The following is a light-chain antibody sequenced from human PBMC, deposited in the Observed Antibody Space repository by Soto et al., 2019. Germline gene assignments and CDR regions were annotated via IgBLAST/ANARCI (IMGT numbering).Light chain of an antibody. J-gene: IGLJ3*02. CDR2: DVS. CDR3: QVWASSSDHVV. CDR1: NIGGKS. Sequence: SYELTQPPSVSVAPGQTARITCGGNNIGGKSLHWYQQKPGQAPVLVVNDVSDRPSWIPERFSGSKSGNTATLAISRVEAGDEAAYYCQVWASSSDHVVFGGGTQLTVL. V-gene: IGLV3-21*02.